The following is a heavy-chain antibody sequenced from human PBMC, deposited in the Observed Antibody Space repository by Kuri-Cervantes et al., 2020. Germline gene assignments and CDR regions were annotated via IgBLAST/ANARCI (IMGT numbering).Heavy chain of an antibody. CDR2: ISGSDNTI. D-gene: IGHD2-15*01. CDR1: GFTFSDYY. CDR3: ARVGYCNGDNCPDDYYYMDV. Sequence: GGSLRLSCAASGFTFSDYYMNWIRQAPGKGLEWVSYISGSDNTISYADSVKGRFTISRDNAKNSLYLQTNSLRAEDTAVYYCARVGYCNGDNCPDDYYYMDVWGKGTTVTVSS. J-gene: IGHJ6*03. V-gene: IGHV3-11*04.